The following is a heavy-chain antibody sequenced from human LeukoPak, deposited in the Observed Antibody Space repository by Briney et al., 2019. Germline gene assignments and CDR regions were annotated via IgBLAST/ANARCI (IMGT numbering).Heavy chain of an antibody. D-gene: IGHD6-13*01. CDR1: GGSISSHY. CDR3: ARDSWAAAAGTLYYYYYMDV. Sequence: SETLSLTCTVSGGSISSHYWSWIRQPPGKGLEWIGYIYYSGSTNYNPSLKSRVTISVDTSKNQFSLKLSSVTAADTAVYYCARDSWAAAAGTLYYYYYMDVWGKGTTVTVSS. J-gene: IGHJ6*03. CDR2: IYYSGST. V-gene: IGHV4-59*11.